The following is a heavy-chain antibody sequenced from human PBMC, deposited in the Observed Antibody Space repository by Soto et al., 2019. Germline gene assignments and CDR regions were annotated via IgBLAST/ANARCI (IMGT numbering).Heavy chain of an antibody. Sequence: EVRLVESGGGLVKPGGSLRLSCVGSGFLFRNYEMNWFRQAPGKGLEWLSHISTSGSHISDADSVKGRFNISRDNTTNTLYLQMNSLLAEDTAVYYCASQPHWSLPFESWGQGTLVTVSS. CDR1: GFLFRNYE. J-gene: IGHJ4*02. V-gene: IGHV3-48*03. D-gene: IGHD2-21*02. CDR2: ISTSGSHI. CDR3: ASQPHWSLPFES.